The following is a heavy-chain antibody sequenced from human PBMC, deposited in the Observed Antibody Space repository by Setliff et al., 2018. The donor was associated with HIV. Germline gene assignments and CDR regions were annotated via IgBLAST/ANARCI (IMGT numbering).Heavy chain of an antibody. V-gene: IGHV3-48*03. CDR1: GFTFRSYE. CDR2: ISSSGNTI. J-gene: IGHJ3*02. CDR3: AKDGDYFNWDYDAFDI. D-gene: IGHD1-7*01. Sequence: PGGSLRLSCAASGFTFRSYEMNWVRQAPGKGLEWLSYISSSGNTIYYTDSLKGRFTISRDNSKNTLYLQMNSLRAEDTAVYYCAKDGDYFNWDYDAFDIWGQGTMVTVSS.